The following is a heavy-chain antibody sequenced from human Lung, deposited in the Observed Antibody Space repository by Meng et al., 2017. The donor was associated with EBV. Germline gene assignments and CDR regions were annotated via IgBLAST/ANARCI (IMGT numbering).Heavy chain of an antibody. CDR3: ARAVGTGYFDY. CDR1: GGSISSGGHY. D-gene: IGHD3-10*01. CDR2: IYYSGST. Sequence: QVQLQESGPGLVKPSQTLSLPCTVSGGSISSGGHYWSWIRQHPGKSLEWIGYIYYSGSTYYNPSLKSLVSISVDTSNNQFSLKLSSVTAADTAVYYCARAVGTGYFDYWGQGTLVTVSS. J-gene: IGHJ4*02. V-gene: IGHV4-31*01.